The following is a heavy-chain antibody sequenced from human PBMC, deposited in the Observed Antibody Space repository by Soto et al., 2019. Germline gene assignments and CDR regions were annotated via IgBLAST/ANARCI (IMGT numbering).Heavy chain of an antibody. Sequence: GASVKVSCKASGYTFTGYYMHWVRQAPGQGLEWMGWINPNSGGTNYAQKFQGWVTMTRDTSISTAYMELSRLRSDDTAVYYCAKARDTAMVTVGYYYYGMDVWGQGTTVTVSS. D-gene: IGHD5-18*01. V-gene: IGHV1-2*04. CDR3: AKARDTAMVTVGYYYYGMDV. CDR1: GYTFTGYY. J-gene: IGHJ6*02. CDR2: INPNSGGT.